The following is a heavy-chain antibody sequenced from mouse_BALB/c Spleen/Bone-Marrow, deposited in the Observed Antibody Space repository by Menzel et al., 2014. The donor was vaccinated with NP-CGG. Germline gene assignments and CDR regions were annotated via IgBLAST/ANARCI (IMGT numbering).Heavy chain of an antibody. D-gene: IGHD2-3*01. Sequence: EVQLVESGPELEKPGASVKMSCKASGYSFTDYNMNWVKQSNGKSLEWIGNIDPSYGGTTYSQKFKGKATLTVDKSSSTVYMQLKSLTSEDSAVYYCARGHDGYRTWFAYWGQGTLVTVSA. J-gene: IGHJ3*01. CDR3: ARGHDGYRTWFAY. V-gene: IGHV1-39*01. CDR2: IDPSYGGT. CDR1: GYSFTDYN.